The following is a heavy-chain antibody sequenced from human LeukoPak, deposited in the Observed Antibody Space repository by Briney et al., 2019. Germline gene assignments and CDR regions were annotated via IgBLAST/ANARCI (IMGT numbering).Heavy chain of an antibody. V-gene: IGHV4-34*01. CDR1: GVSFSGYY. Sequence: SETLSLTCAVYGVSFSGYYWSWLRQPPGKGLEWIGEINHSGSTNYNPSLKSRVTISVDTSKNQFSLKLSSVTAADTAVYYCAKATDAEDIVVVPAANFDYWGQGTLVTVSS. D-gene: IGHD2-2*01. CDR2: INHSGST. CDR3: AKATDAEDIVVVPAANFDY. J-gene: IGHJ4*02.